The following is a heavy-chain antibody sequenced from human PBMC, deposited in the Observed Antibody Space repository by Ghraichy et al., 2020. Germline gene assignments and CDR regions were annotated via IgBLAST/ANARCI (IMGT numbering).Heavy chain of an antibody. D-gene: IGHD3-22*01. CDR2: ISSSSSYI. J-gene: IGHJ3*02. CDR3: ALNYYDSSGYYLGAFDI. Sequence: GGSLRLSCAASGFTFSSYSMNWVRQAPGKGLEWVSSISSSSSYIYYADSVKGRFTISRDNAKNSLYLQMNSLRAEDTAVYYCALNYYDSSGYYLGAFDIWGQGTMVTVSS. V-gene: IGHV3-21*01. CDR1: GFTFSSYS.